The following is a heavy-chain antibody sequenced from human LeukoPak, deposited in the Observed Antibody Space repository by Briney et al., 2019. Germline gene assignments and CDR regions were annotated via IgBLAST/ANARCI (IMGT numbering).Heavy chain of an antibody. Sequence: GGSLRLSCAASGFAFKTYAMSWVRQAPGKGLEWVSAISGSGAITYYADYVKGRFTISRDNSKNTLYLQMNSVSDEDTAVYYCAKDYDSSGYYKDYFDYWGQGKLVTVSS. CDR2: ISGSGAIT. CDR1: GFAFKTYA. CDR3: AKDYDSSGYYKDYFDY. V-gene: IGHV3-23*01. D-gene: IGHD3-22*01. J-gene: IGHJ4*02.